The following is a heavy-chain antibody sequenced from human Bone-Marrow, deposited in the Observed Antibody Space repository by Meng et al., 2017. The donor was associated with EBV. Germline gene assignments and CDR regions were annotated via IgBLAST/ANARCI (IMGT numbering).Heavy chain of an antibody. D-gene: IGHD6-13*01. V-gene: IGHV3-21*02. CDR2: ISSNSNYI. J-gene: IGHJ4*02. CDR1: GFTFSTYT. Sequence: EVQLVASGGXLVKPGGSLRLSCAASGFTFSTYTMSWVRQAPGKGLEWVSSISSNSNYIYYADSLKGRFTISRDNAKNSLYLQMNSLRADDTAVYYCASGGLIAAAVFWGQGTLVTVAS. CDR3: ASGGLIAAAVF.